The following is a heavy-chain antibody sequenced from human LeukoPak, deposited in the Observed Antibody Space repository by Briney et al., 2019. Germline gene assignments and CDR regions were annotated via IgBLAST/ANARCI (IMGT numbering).Heavy chain of an antibody. Sequence: ASVKVSCKASGGTFISYAISWVRQAPGQGLEWMGGIIPIFGTANYAQKFQGRVTITADESTSTAYMELSSLRSEDTAVYYCARVDPYSGSYSSFDYWGQGTLVTVSS. V-gene: IGHV1-69*13. CDR2: IIPIFGTA. D-gene: IGHD1-26*01. CDR1: GGTFISYA. J-gene: IGHJ4*02. CDR3: ARVDPYSGSYSSFDY.